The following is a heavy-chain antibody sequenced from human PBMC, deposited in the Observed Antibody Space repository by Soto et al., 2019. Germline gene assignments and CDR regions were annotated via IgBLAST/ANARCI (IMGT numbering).Heavy chain of an antibody. Sequence: PSETLSLTCTVSGGSISSYYWSWIRQPPGKGLEWIGYIYYSGSTNYNPSLKSRVTISVDTSKNQFSLKLSSVTAADTAVYYCARRIRFLEWYFDYWGQGTLVTVSS. J-gene: IGHJ4*02. CDR3: ARRIRFLEWYFDY. V-gene: IGHV4-59*08. D-gene: IGHD3-3*01. CDR1: GGSISSYY. CDR2: IYYSGST.